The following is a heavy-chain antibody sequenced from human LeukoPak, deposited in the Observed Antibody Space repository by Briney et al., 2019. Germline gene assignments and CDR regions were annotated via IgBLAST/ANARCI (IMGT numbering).Heavy chain of an antibody. V-gene: IGHV3-21*01. CDR1: GFTFSTYN. CDR3: ARDLNVWGSNRYGDNWFDP. CDR2: IISSSNYI. D-gene: IGHD3-16*02. Sequence: KAGGSLRLSCAASGFTFSTYNMNWVRQAPGKGLEWVSSIISSSNYIYYADSLKGRFTISSDNAKNSRYLQMNSLRAEDTDVYYCARDLNVWGSNRYGDNWFDPWGQGTLVTVSS. J-gene: IGHJ5*02.